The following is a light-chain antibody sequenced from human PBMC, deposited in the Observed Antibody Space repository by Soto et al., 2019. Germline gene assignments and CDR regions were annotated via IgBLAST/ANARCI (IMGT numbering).Light chain of an antibody. CDR2: GAS. J-gene: IGKJ1*01. V-gene: IGKV3-20*01. Sequence: EIVLTQSPGTLSLSPGERATLSCRASQTVTSTFLAWYQQKPGQAPRLLIYGASRRATGIPDRFSGSGSGTDFPLTITRLEPEDFAVYYCHQYDSSRTFGQGTKLE. CDR1: QTVTSTF. CDR3: HQYDSSRT.